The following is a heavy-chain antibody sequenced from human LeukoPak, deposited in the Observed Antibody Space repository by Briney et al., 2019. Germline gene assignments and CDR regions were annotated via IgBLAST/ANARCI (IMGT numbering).Heavy chain of an antibody. J-gene: IGHJ6*03. V-gene: IGHV4-4*07. CDR2: IYTSGST. CDR1: GGPISSYY. Sequence: SETLSLTCTVSGGPISSYYWSWIRQPAGKGLEWIGRIYTSGSTNYNPSLKSRVTMSVDTSKNQFSLKLSSVTAADTAVYYCARDGSSSSVYYYYMDVWGKGTTVTVSS. CDR3: ARDGSSSSVYYYYMDV. D-gene: IGHD6-6*01.